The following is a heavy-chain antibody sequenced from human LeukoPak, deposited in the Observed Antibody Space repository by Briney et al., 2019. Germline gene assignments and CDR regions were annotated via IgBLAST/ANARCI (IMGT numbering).Heavy chain of an antibody. CDR3: ARDSFRRSSTGSFDI. D-gene: IGHD3-22*01. CDR1: GGSISSGTYY. CDR2: IYTSGST. V-gene: IGHV4-61*02. Sequence: SETLSLTCTVSGGSISSGTYYWRWLRQPAGKGLEWIGRIYTSGSTNYNPSLKSRVTISLDTSKNQFSLNLSSVTAADTAVYYCARDSFRRSSTGSFDIWGQGTMVTVSS. J-gene: IGHJ3*02.